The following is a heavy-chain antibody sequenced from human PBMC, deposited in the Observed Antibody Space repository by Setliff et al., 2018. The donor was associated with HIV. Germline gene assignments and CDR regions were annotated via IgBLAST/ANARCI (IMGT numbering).Heavy chain of an antibody. D-gene: IGHD2-2*01. CDR3: ARDHCSSSGCYEYSYYGMDV. Sequence: GASVKVSCKASGYTFTGYYMHWVRQAPGQGLEWMGRIIPILGVANYAQRFQGRVTMTRDTSISTAYMEVSRLRSDDTAVYYCARDHCSSSGCYEYSYYGMDVWGQGTTVTVS. J-gene: IGHJ6*02. CDR2: IIPILGVA. V-gene: IGHV1-2*02. CDR1: GYTFTGYY.